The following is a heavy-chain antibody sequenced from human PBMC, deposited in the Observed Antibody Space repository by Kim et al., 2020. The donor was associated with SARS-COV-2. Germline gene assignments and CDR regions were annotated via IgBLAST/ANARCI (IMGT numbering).Heavy chain of an antibody. Sequence: SETLSLTCTVSGGSISSYYWSWIRQPPGKELEWIGYIYYSGSTNYNPSLKSRVTISVDTSKNQFSLKLSSVTAADTAVYYCAREAYSSSWKLERKYYFDYWGQGTLVTVSS. CDR3: AREAYSSSWKLERKYYFDY. CDR1: GGSISSYY. CDR2: IYYSGST. J-gene: IGHJ4*02. V-gene: IGHV4-59*01. D-gene: IGHD6-13*01.